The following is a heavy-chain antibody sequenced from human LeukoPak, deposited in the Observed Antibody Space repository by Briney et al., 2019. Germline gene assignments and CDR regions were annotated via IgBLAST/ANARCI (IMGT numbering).Heavy chain of an antibody. Sequence: GGSLRLSCAASGFTFSSYWMHWVRQAPGKGLVWVSRINSDGSSTSYADSVKGRFTISRDNAKNTLYLQMNSLRAEDTAVYYCAGSGFRGPLDAFDIWGQGTMVTVSS. J-gene: IGHJ3*02. CDR2: INSDGSST. V-gene: IGHV3-74*01. CDR3: AGSGFRGPLDAFDI. CDR1: GFTFSSYW. D-gene: IGHD2-21*01.